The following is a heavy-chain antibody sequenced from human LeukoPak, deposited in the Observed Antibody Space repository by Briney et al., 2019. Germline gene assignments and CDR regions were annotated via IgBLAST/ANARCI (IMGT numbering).Heavy chain of an antibody. CDR2: ISSVGDSI. Sequence: GGSLRLSCAASGFTFSTYAMSWVRQAPGKGLEWVSHISSVGDSIYYADSVKGRFTISRDNSKSTLYLQMNSLRAEDTAVYYCAKDPEYSGSYYFDYWGQGTLVTVSS. CDR3: AKDPEYSGSYYFDY. V-gene: IGHV3-23*01. CDR1: GFTFSTYA. D-gene: IGHD1-26*01. J-gene: IGHJ4*02.